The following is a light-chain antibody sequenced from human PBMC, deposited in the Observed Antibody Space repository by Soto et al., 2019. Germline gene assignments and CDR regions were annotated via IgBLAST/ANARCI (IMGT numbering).Light chain of an antibody. V-gene: IGKV3-11*02. CDR3: QQRVSWPPS. Sequence: EIVLTQSPATLSLSPGERATLSCRTSQGVNSYLAWYQQKPGQAPRLLIYDTSNRASGVPARFSGSGSGRDFTLIIGSLEPEDFAVYYCQQRVSWPPSFGQGTKVEV. J-gene: IGKJ1*01. CDR2: DTS. CDR1: QGVNSY.